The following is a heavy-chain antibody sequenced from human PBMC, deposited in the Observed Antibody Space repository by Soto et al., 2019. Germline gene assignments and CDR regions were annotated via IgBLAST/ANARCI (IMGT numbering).Heavy chain of an antibody. CDR1: GFSLSTSGVG. D-gene: IGHD2-15*01. CDR3: AYLPCSGGSCYWFSFSGMDV. V-gene: IGHV2-5*02. J-gene: IGHJ6*02. CDR2: FYWEDDK. Sequence: QITLKESGPTLVKPTQTLTLTCTFSGFSLSTSGVGVAWIRQPPGKPLEWLALFYWEDDKRYRPSLASRLTITTDTSKNQVVLTMTNMDSVDTATYYCAYLPCSGGSCYWFSFSGMDVWGQGATVIVSS.